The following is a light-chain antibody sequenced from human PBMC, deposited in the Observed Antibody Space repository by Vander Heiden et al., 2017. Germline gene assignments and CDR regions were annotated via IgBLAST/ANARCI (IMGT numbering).Light chain of an antibody. Sequence: DIQITQSPSSLSASVGDRVTITCRVSQSISSYLNWYQQKPGKAPKLLIYAASRLQSGVPTRFSGSGSGTDFTLTISSLQPEDFATYYGQGSYSTGLTFGGWTKVEIK. J-gene: IGKJ4*01. CDR3: QGSYSTGLT. CDR1: QSISSY. CDR2: AAS. V-gene: IGKV1-39*01.